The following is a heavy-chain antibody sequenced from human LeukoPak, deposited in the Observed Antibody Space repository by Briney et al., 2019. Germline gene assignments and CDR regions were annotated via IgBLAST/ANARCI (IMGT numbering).Heavy chain of an antibody. D-gene: IGHD4-17*01. CDR1: GFTFNDYG. Sequence: GGSLRLSCAASGFTFNDYGMTWVRQAPGKGLEWVSGINWNGGTTHYVESVKGRFTISRDNAKNALYLQMNSLRAEDTAVYYCARLPDDYGDYKYFQHWGQGTLVTVSS. CDR3: ARLPDDYGDYKYFQH. V-gene: IGHV3-20*04. J-gene: IGHJ1*01. CDR2: INWNGGTT.